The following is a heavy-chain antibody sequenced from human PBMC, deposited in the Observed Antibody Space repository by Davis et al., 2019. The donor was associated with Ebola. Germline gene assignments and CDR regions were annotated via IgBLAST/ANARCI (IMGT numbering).Heavy chain of an antibody. CDR3: AMSSGYSRFEY. CDR1: GGSFSGYY. J-gene: IGHJ4*02. Sequence: MPSETLSLTCAVYGGSFSGYYWTWIRQPPGKGLEWIGEINHSGSTNYKSSLKSRVTISVDTSKNQFSLKLSSVTAADTAVYYCAMSSGYSRFEYWGQGTLVTVSS. CDR2: INHSGST. V-gene: IGHV4-34*01. D-gene: IGHD3-22*01.